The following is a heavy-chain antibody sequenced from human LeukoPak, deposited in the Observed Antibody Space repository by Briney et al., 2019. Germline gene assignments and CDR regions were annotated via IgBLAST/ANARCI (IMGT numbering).Heavy chain of an antibody. CDR1: GFTFSSYG. Sequence: PGRSLRLSCAASGFTFSSYGMHWVRQAPGKGLEWVAVISYDGSNKYYADSVKGRFTISRDNSKNTLYLQMNSLRAEDTAVYYCARPKYYYDSSGLSPWGQGTMVTVSS. V-gene: IGHV3-30*03. CDR3: ARPKYYYDSSGLSP. D-gene: IGHD3-22*01. J-gene: IGHJ3*01. CDR2: ISYDGSNK.